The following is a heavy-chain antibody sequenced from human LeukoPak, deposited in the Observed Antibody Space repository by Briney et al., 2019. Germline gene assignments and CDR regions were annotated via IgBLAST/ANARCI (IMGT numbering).Heavy chain of an antibody. J-gene: IGHJ4*02. CDR2: INYSGST. D-gene: IGHD6-19*01. CDR3: ARDGVAGGFDY. CDR1: GGSINIYY. Sequence: SETLSLTCTVSGGSINIYYWSWIRQPPGKGLEWIGYINYSGSTNHNASLKSRVTISVDTSKNQFSLKLSSVTAADTAVYYCARDGVAGGFDYWGQGTLVTVSS. V-gene: IGHV4-59*01.